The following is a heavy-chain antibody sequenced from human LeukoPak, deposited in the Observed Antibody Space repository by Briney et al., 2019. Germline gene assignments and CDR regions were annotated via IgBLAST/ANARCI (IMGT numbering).Heavy chain of an antibody. D-gene: IGHD3-10*01. Sequence: PGGSLRLSCAASGFTVSSNYMSWVRQAPGKGLEWVSVIYSGGSTYYADSVKGRFTVSRDNSKNTLYLQMNSLRAEDTAVYYCARLWFGEFDYWGQGTLVTVSS. J-gene: IGHJ4*02. CDR2: IYSGGST. V-gene: IGHV3-53*01. CDR1: GFTVSSNY. CDR3: ARLWFGEFDY.